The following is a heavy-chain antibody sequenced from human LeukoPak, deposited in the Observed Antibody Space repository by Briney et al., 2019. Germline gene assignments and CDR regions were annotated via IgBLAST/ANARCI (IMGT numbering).Heavy chain of an antibody. CDR2: IYLGGSDS. CDR1: GYGFSNYW. J-gene: IGHJ4*02. D-gene: IGHD6-13*01. Sequence: GESLKISCKASGYGFSNYWIGWVRQMPGKGLEWMGNIYLGGSDSRYRPSFQGQVTISADKSISTAYLQWSSLKASDTAIYYCARRGHGSSWYYFDYWGQGTLVTVSS. V-gene: IGHV5-51*01. CDR3: ARRGHGSSWYYFDY.